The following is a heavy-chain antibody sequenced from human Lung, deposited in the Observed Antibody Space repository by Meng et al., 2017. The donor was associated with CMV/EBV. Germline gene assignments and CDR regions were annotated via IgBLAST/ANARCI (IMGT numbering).Heavy chain of an antibody. CDR2: IRYDGNNR. D-gene: IGHD1-1*01. CDR3: AKDNAGSIWYFDL. J-gene: IGHJ2*01. V-gene: IGHV3-30*02. Sequence: CAASGFTLSSYGMHWVRQAPGKGLEWVAFIRYDGNNRKYVDAVKGRFAISRDNSKNTLYLQMNSLRPEDTAVYFCAKDNAGSIWYFDLWGRGTLVTVSS. CDR1: GFTLSSYG.